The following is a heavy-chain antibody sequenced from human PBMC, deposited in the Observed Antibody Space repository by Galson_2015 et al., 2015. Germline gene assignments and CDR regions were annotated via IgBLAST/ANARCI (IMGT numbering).Heavy chain of an antibody. CDR3: ARDPNLDITMVRGVIISWGWFDP. CDR2: INSDGSST. D-gene: IGHD3-10*01. Sequence: SLRLSCAASGFTFSSYWMHWVRQAPGKGLVWVSRINSDGSSTSYADFVKGRFTISRDNAKNTLFLQMNSLRAEDTAVYYCARDPNLDITMVRGVIISWGWFDPWGLGTLVTVSS. J-gene: IGHJ5*02. V-gene: IGHV3-74*01. CDR1: GFTFSSYW.